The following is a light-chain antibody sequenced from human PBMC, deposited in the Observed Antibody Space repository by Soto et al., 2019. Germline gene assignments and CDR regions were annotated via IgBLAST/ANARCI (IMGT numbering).Light chain of an antibody. V-gene: IGKV3-15*01. CDR2: GAS. CDR1: QSVGTY. CDR3: QQYNNWPPWT. Sequence: EIVLTQSPGTLSLSPGERATLSCRASQSVGTYLAWYQQKPGQAPRLLIYGASTRATGIPARFSGSGSGTEFTLTISSLQSEDFAVYFCQQYNNWPPWTFGQGTKVEI. J-gene: IGKJ1*01.